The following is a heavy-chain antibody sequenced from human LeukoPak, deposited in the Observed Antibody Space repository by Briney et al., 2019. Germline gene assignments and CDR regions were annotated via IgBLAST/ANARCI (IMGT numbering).Heavy chain of an antibody. CDR3: TTDPGYCSSTSCYWSRSSYYYYMDV. CDR1: GYTFTSYY. CDR2: INPSGGST. Sequence: ASVKVSCKASGYTFTSYYMHWVRQAPGQGLEWMGIINPSGGSTSYAQKFQGRVTMTRDMSTSTVYMELSSLRSEDTAVYYCTTDPGYCSSTSCYWSRSSYYYYMDVWGKGTTVRLL. V-gene: IGHV1-46*01. J-gene: IGHJ6*03. D-gene: IGHD2-2*01.